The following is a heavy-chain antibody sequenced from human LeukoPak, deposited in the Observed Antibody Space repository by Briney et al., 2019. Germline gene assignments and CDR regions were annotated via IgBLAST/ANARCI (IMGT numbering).Heavy chain of an antibody. V-gene: IGHV3-23*01. CDR2: ISGSGGRT. CDR3: AKESAAAAPFDY. D-gene: IGHD6-13*01. CDR1: GFTVSSNYA. Sequence: GGSLRLACAASGFTVSSNYAMSWVRQAPGKGLEWVSVISGSGGRTNHADSVKGRFTISRDNSKNALYLQMNSLRAEDTAVYYCAKESAAAAPFDYWGQGTLVTVSS. J-gene: IGHJ4*02.